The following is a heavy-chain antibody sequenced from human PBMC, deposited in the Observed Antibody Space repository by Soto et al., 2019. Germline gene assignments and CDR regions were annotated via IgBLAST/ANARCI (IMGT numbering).Heavy chain of an antibody. CDR3: AHRSYCSSTSCYGSYYFDY. Sequence: QITLKESGPTLVKPTQTLTLTCTFSGFSLSTSGVGVGWIRQPPGKALEWLALIYWDDDKRYSPSLKSRLTITQDTSKNQVVLTMTNMDPVDTATYYCAHRSYCSSTSCYGSYYFDYWGQGTLVTVSS. J-gene: IGHJ4*02. D-gene: IGHD2-2*01. V-gene: IGHV2-5*02. CDR2: IYWDDDK. CDR1: GFSLSTSGVG.